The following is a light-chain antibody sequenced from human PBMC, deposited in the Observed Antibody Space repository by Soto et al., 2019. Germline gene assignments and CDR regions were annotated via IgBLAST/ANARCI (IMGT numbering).Light chain of an antibody. Sequence: QSVLTQPASVSGSPGQSITISCTGTRSDVGGYNYVYWHQQHPGKAPKLMIYDVTNRPSGVSDRFSGSKSGNTASLTISGLQADYEADYYCSSYTSSSTYVFGAGTEVTVL. CDR1: RSDVGGYNY. J-gene: IGLJ1*01. CDR2: DVT. V-gene: IGLV2-14*01. CDR3: SSYTSSSTYV.